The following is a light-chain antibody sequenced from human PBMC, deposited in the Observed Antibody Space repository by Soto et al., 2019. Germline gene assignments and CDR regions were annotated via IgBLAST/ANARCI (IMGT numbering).Light chain of an antibody. V-gene: IGKV3-20*01. CDR2: GAS. CDR1: QSVGSSY. J-gene: IGKJ1*01. CDR3: KHFGSSPPSWS. Sequence: ETVLTQSPGTLSLSPGERATLSCRASQSVGSSYLPCSQQKPAQAPRLLIYGASNMATGITNRFSGSGSGTDFTPNISRLEPEDFAVYYCKHFGSSPPSWSFGPGTKVEVK.